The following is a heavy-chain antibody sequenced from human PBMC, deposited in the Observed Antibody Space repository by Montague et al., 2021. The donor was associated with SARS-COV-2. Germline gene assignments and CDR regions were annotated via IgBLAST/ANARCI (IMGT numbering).Heavy chain of an antibody. Sequence: SLRLSCAASGFTVGVYEMNVVRQTPVKGLEWVSYINGGISVLYYXDSVIGRFTISRDNAESSLYLQMNSLRAEDTAVYYCAPAVPVADDSWGQGTLVTVSS. CDR3: APAVPVADDS. CDR2: INGGISVL. D-gene: IGHD2-2*01. CDR1: GFTVGVYE. J-gene: IGHJ5*02. V-gene: IGHV3-48*03.